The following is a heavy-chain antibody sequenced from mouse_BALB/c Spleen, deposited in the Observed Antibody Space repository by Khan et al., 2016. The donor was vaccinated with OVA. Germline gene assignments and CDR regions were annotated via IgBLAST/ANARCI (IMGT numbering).Heavy chain of an antibody. CDR1: GFNIKDTY. CDR3: TRGAYNGLFAY. D-gene: IGHD2-10*01. CDR2: IDPANGNV. Sequence: EVKLLESGAEFVKPGASVKLSCTASGFNIKDTYMHWINQRPQQGLVWIGRIDPANGNVKYDPNFQDKATIAADASSNTAYLQLSSLTSADTAVYYCTRGAYNGLFAYWGQGTRVTVSA. J-gene: IGHJ3*01. V-gene: IGHV14-3*02.